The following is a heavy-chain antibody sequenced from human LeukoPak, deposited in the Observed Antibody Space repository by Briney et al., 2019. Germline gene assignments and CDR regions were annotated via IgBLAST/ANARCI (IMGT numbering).Heavy chain of an antibody. D-gene: IGHD3-3*01. CDR3: ARDQIRAYYDFWSGYYPLDY. V-gene: IGHV3-23*01. CDR2: ISGSGGST. CDR1: GFTFSSNV. J-gene: IGHJ4*02. Sequence: GGSLRLSCAASGFTFSSNVMHWVRQAPGKGLEWVSAISGSGGSTYYADSVKGRFTISRDNAKNSLYLQMNSLRAEDTAVYYCARDQIRAYYDFWSGYYPLDYWGQGTLVTVSS.